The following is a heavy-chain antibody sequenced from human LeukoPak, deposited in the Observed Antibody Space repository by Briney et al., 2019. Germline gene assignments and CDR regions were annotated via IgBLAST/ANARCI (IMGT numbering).Heavy chain of an antibody. CDR3: ARDHPLYDRRDFDY. J-gene: IGHJ4*02. CDR1: GYTFTSYG. V-gene: IGHV1-18*01. D-gene: IGHD3-22*01. Sequence: GASVKVSCKASGYTFTSYGISWVRQAPGQGLEWMGRISAYNGNTNYAQKLQGRVTMTTDTSTSTAYMELRSLRSDDTAVYYCARDHPLYDRRDFDYWGQGTLVTVSS. CDR2: ISAYNGNT.